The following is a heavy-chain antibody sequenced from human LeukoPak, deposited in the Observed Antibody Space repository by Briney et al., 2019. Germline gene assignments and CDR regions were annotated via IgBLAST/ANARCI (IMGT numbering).Heavy chain of an antibody. CDR3: ARHKGIAAAGTSDPGEAKYYFDY. CDR1: GDSVSSNSAA. Sequence: SQTLSLTCAISGDSVSSNSAAWNWIRQSPSRGLEWLGRTYYRSKWYNDYAVSVKSRITINPDTSKNQFSLQLNSVTPEDTAVYYCARHKGIAAAGTSDPGEAKYYFDYWGQGTLVTVSS. J-gene: IGHJ4*02. CDR2: TYYRSKWYN. V-gene: IGHV6-1*01. D-gene: IGHD6-13*01.